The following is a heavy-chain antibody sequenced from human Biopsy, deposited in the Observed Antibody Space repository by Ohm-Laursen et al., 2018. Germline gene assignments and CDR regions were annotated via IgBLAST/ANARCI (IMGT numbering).Heavy chain of an antibody. V-gene: IGHV1-2*02. CDR3: SLQSVAQMKNFDY. Sequence: SVNVSCKVSGFTFTGYYIHWARQAPGHGLEWMGWISAKSGGTNYAQKFPGNITMTKNTYMSTAYMEMSRLRSDDTAVYYCSLQSVAQMKNFDYWGQGTLVTVSS. CDR1: GFTFTGYY. CDR2: ISAKSGGT. D-gene: IGHD6-19*01. J-gene: IGHJ4*02.